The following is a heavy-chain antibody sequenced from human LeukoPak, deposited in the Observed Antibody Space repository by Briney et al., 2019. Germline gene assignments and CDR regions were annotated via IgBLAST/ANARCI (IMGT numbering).Heavy chain of an antibody. CDR2: IIPIFGTA. V-gene: IGHV1-69*13. CDR1: GGTFSSYA. D-gene: IGHD4-17*01. CDR3: ASEIDLREAAFDI. J-gene: IGHJ3*02. Sequence: GASLKVSCKASGGTFSSYAISWVRQAPGQGLERMGGIIPIFGTANYAQKFEGRVTFTADESTSTAYMELSRLRSEYTAVYYCASEIDLREAAFDIWGQGAMVTVSS.